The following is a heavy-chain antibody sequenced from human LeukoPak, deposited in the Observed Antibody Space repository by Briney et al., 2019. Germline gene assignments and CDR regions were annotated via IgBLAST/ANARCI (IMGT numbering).Heavy chain of an antibody. CDR3: ARVRERWLQFGGFDY. D-gene: IGHD5-24*01. V-gene: IGHV1-69*13. CDR1: GGTFSSYA. J-gene: IGHJ4*02. Sequence: GASVKVSCKASGGTFSSYAISWVRQAPGQGLEWMGGIIPIFGTANYAQKFQGRVTITADESTSTAYMELSSLRSEDTAVYYCARVRERWLQFGGFDYWGQGTLVTVSS. CDR2: IIPIFGTA.